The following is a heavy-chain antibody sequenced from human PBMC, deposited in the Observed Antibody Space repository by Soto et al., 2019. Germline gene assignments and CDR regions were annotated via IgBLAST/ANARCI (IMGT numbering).Heavy chain of an antibody. D-gene: IGHD6-19*01. V-gene: IGHV4-39*01. J-gene: IGHJ6*02. CDR3: EKQNSSGWYLAPRMYYYYGMDV. CDR1: GGSISSSSYY. CDR2: IYYSGST. Sequence: SETLSLTCTVSGGSISSSSYYWGWIRQPPGKGLEWIGSIYYSGSTYYNPSLKSRVTISVDTSKNQFSLKLSSVTAADTAVYYCEKQNSSGWYLAPRMYYYYGMDVWGQGTTVTVSS.